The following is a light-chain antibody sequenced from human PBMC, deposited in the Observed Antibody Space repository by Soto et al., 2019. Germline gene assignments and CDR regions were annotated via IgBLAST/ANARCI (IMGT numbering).Light chain of an antibody. J-gene: IGKJ5*01. CDR3: QQTYSTPFT. CDR1: QSIGYY. Sequence: DIQMTQSPSSLSASVGDRLTIACRASQSIGYYLNWYQQKPGKAPQLLIYAASNLQSGVPSRFSGSGSVTDFTLTITSLQPEDFATYYCQQTYSTPFTFGQGTRLEIK. V-gene: IGKV1-39*01. CDR2: AAS.